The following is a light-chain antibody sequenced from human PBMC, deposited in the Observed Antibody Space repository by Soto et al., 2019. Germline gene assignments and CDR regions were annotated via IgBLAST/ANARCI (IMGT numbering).Light chain of an antibody. V-gene: IGLV3-21*01. CDR3: QVWDTRNDHHV. Sequence: SYELTQSPSVSVAPGQTATITCGGNNIGSKSVNWYQQKAGQAPVLVMSYDSDRPSGIPERVSGSNSGNTATLTLSRVESGDEADYYCQVWDTRNDHHVFGSGTKLTVL. CDR2: YDS. CDR1: NIGSKS. J-gene: IGLJ1*01.